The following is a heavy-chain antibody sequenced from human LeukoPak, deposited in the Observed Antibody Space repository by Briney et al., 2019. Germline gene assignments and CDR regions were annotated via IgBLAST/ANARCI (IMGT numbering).Heavy chain of an antibody. CDR2: ISWNSGNI. CDR3: ARDPYYSSSSPFFDY. Sequence: TGGSLRLSCAASGFTFDDYAMHWVRQAPGKGLEWVSGISWNSGNIEYADSVKGRFTISRDNAKNFLYLQMNSLRPEDTALYYCARDPYYSSSSPFFDYWGQGTLVTVSS. V-gene: IGHV3-9*01. CDR1: GFTFDDYA. D-gene: IGHD6-6*01. J-gene: IGHJ4*02.